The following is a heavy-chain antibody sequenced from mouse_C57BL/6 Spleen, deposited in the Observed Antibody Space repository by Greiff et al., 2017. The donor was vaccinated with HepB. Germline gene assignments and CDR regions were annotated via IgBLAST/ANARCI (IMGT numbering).Heavy chain of an antibody. D-gene: IGHD3-2*02. CDR3: ARGRASSGYVAMDY. CDR1: GYTFTSYG. J-gene: IGHJ4*01. V-gene: IGHV1-81*01. Sequence: QVQLQQSGAELARPGASVKLSCKASGYTFTSYGISWVKQRTGQGLEWIGEIYPRSGNTYYNEKFKGKATLTADKSSSTAYMDLRSLTSEDSAVYFCARGRASSGYVAMDYWGQGTSVTVSS. CDR2: IYPRSGNT.